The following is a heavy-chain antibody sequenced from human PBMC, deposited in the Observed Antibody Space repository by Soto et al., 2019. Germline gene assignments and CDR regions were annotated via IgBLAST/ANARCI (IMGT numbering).Heavy chain of an antibody. Sequence: ASVKVSCKASGDTFTSNAMHWVRQAPGQRLEWMGWINAGNGNTKYSQKFQGRVTITRDTSASTAYMELSSLRSEDTAVYYCAREVVATYYYYYGMDVWGQGTTVTVSS. V-gene: IGHV1-3*01. CDR1: GDTFTSNA. D-gene: IGHD2-15*01. CDR2: INAGNGNT. J-gene: IGHJ6*02. CDR3: AREVVATYYYYYGMDV.